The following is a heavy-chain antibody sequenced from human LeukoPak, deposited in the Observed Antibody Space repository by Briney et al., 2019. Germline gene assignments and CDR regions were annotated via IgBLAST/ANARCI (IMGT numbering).Heavy chain of an antibody. CDR1: GFTVSSNY. CDR3: ARSARLMKGVVEVTALDD. Sequence: PGGSLRLSCAASGFTVSSNYMSWVRQAPGKGLEWVSVIYSGGSTYYADSVKGRFTISRDNSKNTLYLQMNSLRAEDTAVYYCARSARLMKGVVEVTALDDWGQGTLVTVSS. D-gene: IGHD3-3*01. V-gene: IGHV3-53*01. J-gene: IGHJ4*02. CDR2: IYSGGST.